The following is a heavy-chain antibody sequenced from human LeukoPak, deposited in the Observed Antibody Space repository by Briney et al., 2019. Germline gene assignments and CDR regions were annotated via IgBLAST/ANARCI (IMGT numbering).Heavy chain of an antibody. D-gene: IGHD3-3*01. J-gene: IGHJ4*02. CDR2: IYTSGST. CDR3: ARVGTDFWSGYTSYFDY. V-gene: IGHV4-4*07. Sequence: PSETLSLTCTVSGGSISSYYWSWIRQPAGKGLEWIGRIYTSGSTNYNPSLKSRVTMSVDTSKNRFSLKLSSVTAADTAVYYCARVGTDFWSGYTSYFDYWGQGTLVTVSS. CDR1: GGSISSYY.